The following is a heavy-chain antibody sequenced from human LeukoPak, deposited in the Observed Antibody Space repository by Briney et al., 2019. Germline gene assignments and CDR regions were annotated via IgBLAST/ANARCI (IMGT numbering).Heavy chain of an antibody. CDR3: ARRVTGLKYDFWSGYPYYYYYYYMDV. CDR2: ISAYNGNT. J-gene: IGHJ6*03. D-gene: IGHD3-3*01. V-gene: IGHV1-18*01. CDR1: GYTFTSYG. Sequence: ASVKVSCKASGYTFTSYGISWVRQAPGQGLEWMGWISAYNGNTNYAQKLQGRVTITADESTSTAYMELSSLRSEDTAVYYCARRVTGLKYDFWSGYPYYYYYYYMDVWGKGTTVTVSS.